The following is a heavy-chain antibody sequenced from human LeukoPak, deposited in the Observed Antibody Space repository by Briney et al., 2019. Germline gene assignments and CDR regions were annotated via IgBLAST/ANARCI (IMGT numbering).Heavy chain of an antibody. CDR3: AKDRYYYGSGIQGY. CDR1: GFTFSKYA. CDR2: ISSSTLKI. D-gene: IGHD3-10*01. J-gene: IGHJ4*02. V-gene: IGHV3-23*01. Sequence: GGSLRLSCAASGFTFSKYAMTWVRQAPGKGLEWVSAISSSTLKIYYADSVKGRFTISRDNSKNTLYLQMNSVRAEDTAVYYCAKDRYYYGSGIQGYWGQGTLVTVSS.